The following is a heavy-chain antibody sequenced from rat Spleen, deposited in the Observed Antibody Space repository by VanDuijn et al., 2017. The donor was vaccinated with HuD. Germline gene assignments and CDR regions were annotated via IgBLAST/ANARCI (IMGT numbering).Heavy chain of an antibody. CDR3: ARNKGGYRRGYVMDA. CDR2: IRSGGST. J-gene: IGHJ4*01. Sequence: QVRLKESGPRLVQPSQTLSVTCTVSGFSLKNYHISWIRQPPGKGLEWVGAIRSGGSTDYNSARKSRLSISRDNSKSQVFLKINSLQTDDTAMYYCARNKGGYRRGYVMDAWGQGASVTVSS. D-gene: IGHD1-11*01. CDR1: GFSLKNYH. V-gene: IGHV2-61*01.